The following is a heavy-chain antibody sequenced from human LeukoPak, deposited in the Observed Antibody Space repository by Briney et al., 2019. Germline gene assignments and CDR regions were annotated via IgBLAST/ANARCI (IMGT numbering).Heavy chain of an antibody. CDR1: GYIFTNYD. Sequence: ASVKVSCKASGYIFTNYDINWVRQATGQGPEWMGWMNPNSGNTGYAQKFLGRVTMTRNTSISTTYMELSSLRSEDTAVYYCARGGKYSYGYPFDYWGQGTLVTVSS. CDR3: ARGGKYSYGYPFDY. V-gene: IGHV1-8*01. CDR2: MNPNSGNT. D-gene: IGHD5-18*01. J-gene: IGHJ4*02.